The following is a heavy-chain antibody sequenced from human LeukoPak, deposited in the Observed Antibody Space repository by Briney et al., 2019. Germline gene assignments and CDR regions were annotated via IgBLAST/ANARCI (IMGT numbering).Heavy chain of an antibody. V-gene: IGHV3-11*01. CDR1: GFPFRDYY. Sequence: GGSLRLSCAASGFPFRDYYMTWIRQAPGKGLEWISYISRSGDTLYYADSVEGRFTISRDNAKNSLFLQMNSLRADDTAVYYCAREVVIFPDYYYYGMXXXXXXTTVTVSS. CDR2: ISRSGDTL. J-gene: IGHJ6*01. D-gene: IGHD3-9*01. CDR3: AREVVIFPDYYYYGMXX.